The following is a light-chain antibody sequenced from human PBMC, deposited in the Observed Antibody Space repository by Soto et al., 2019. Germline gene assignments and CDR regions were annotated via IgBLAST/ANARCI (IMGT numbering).Light chain of an antibody. V-gene: IGLV2-14*03. CDR1: SGDVGDYNY. J-gene: IGLJ2*01. CDR2: GVS. CDR3: SSYTSSSTVV. Sequence: QSVLTQPASVSESPGQSITISCTVTSGDVGDYNYVSWYQQHPGKAPKVMIYGVSSRPSGVSNRFSGSKSGNTASLTITGLQAEDEADYYCSSYTSSSTVVFGGGTKVTVL.